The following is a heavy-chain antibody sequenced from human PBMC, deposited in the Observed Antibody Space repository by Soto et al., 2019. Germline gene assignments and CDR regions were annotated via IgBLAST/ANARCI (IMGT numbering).Heavy chain of an antibody. CDR3: ARFQAVAGMHDYYYYYGMDV. J-gene: IGHJ6*02. Sequence: PSETLSLTCTFSGGSIISYYWSWILQPPGKGLEWIGYIYYSGSTNYNPSLKSRVTISVDTSKNQFSLKMSSVTAADTAVYYCARFQAVAGMHDYYYYYGMDVWGQGTTVTVSS. CDR1: GGSIISYY. CDR2: IYYSGST. V-gene: IGHV4-59*01. D-gene: IGHD6-19*01.